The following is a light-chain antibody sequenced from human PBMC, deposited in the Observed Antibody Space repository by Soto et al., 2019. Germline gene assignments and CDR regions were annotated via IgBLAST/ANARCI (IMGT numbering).Light chain of an antibody. Sequence: ALSQPASVSGSPGQTITISCTGTSTDVGGYNAVSWYQHHPGKAPKLIIYEVTHRPSGVSDRFSASKSGNTASLTISGLQAEDEADYYCNSFRVSHLYVFGTGTKVTVL. CDR3: NSFRVSHLYV. CDR1: STDVGGYNA. J-gene: IGLJ1*01. CDR2: EVT. V-gene: IGLV2-14*01.